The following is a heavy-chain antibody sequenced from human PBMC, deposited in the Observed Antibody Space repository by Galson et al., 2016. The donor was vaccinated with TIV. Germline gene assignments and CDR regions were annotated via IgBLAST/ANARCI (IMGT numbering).Heavy chain of an antibody. V-gene: IGHV3-66*02. J-gene: IGHJ6*02. CDR1: GLSVSINY. D-gene: IGHD2-15*01. CDR2: ISDGGNT. CDR3: ARDRVVDATYYFYYYGMDV. Sequence: SLRLSCAASGLSVSINYMTWVRQAPGKGLEWVSLISDGGNTYYPDSVKGRFTISRDNSKNTLYLQMNSLRVEDMAVYYCARDRVVDATYYFYYYGMDVWGHGTAVTVSS.